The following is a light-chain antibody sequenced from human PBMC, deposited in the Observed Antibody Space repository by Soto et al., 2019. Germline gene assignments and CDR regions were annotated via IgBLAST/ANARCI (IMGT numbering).Light chain of an antibody. CDR1: QSISSC. CDR2: AAS. J-gene: IGKJ1*01. Sequence: DRQMTQSRSTLSESLGDRFTITCLASQSISSCSAWYQQKAGKAPKRLIYAASSLQSGVPSRFSGSRSGTEFTLTISSLQHEDFAAYFCQQYNIWHLWTFGQGTKVDIK. V-gene: IGKV1-5*01. CDR3: QQYNIWHLWT.